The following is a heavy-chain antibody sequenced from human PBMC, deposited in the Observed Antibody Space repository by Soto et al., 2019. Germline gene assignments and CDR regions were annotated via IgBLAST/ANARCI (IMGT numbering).Heavy chain of an antibody. V-gene: IGHV3-21*01. J-gene: IGHJ4*02. CDR2: ISSSSSYI. D-gene: IGHD2-21*02. Sequence: GGSLRLSCAASGFTFSSYSMNWVRQAPGKGLEWVSSISSSSSYIYYADSVKGRFTISRDNAKNSLYLQMNSLRAEDTAVYYCARDMSVRLPYYFDYWGQGTLVTVSS. CDR1: GFTFSSYS. CDR3: ARDMSVRLPYYFDY.